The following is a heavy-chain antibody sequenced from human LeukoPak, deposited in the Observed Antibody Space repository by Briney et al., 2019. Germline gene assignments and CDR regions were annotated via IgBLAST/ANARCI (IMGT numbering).Heavy chain of an antibody. D-gene: IGHD4-23*01. J-gene: IGHJ4*02. Sequence: GRSLRLSCAASGFTFSEYAMHWVRQAPGKGLEWVAVISYDGRQKYYGDSVKGRFTISRDNPKNTLYLQMNSLRDDDTAVYYCLPGKGYWGQGTLVTVSS. CDR1: GFTFSEYA. V-gene: IGHV3-30-3*01. CDR3: LPGKGY. CDR2: ISYDGRQK.